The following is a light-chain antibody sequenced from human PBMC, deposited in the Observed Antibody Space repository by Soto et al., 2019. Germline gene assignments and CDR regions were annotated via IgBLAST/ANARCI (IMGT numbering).Light chain of an antibody. Sequence: EIVMTQSPATLSLSPGERNTLSCRARQSISINLDWYQRKPGQSPRLLFSGASTRATGVSVRFSGSGSGTEFTLSISSLQSEDFAVYFCQQHNNWPPTFGQGTKVDIK. CDR2: GAS. CDR1: QSISIN. CDR3: QQHNNWPPT. V-gene: IGKV3-15*01. J-gene: IGKJ1*01.